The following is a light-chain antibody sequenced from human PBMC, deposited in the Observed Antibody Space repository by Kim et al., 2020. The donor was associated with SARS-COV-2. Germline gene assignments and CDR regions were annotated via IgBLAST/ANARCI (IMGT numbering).Light chain of an antibody. V-gene: IGKV3-15*01. CDR3: QHHNNWPPYT. CDR1: QTVGSH. J-gene: IGKJ2*01. Sequence: VSPGESATLSCRASQTVGSHLAWYQQKPGQAPRLLIYSASTSATGIPPRFRGSGSGTEFTLTISSLQSEDSAIYYCQHHNNWPPYTFGQGTKLEI. CDR2: SAS.